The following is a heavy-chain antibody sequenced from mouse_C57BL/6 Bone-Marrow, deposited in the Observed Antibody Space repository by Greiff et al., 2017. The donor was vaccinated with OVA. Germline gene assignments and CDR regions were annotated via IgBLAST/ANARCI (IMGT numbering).Heavy chain of an antibody. J-gene: IGHJ2*01. CDR3: ARRGYFFDY. CDR2: IDPSDSYN. Sequence: QVQLQQPGAELVKPGASVKLSCKASGYTFTSYWMQWVKQRPGQGLEWIGEIDPSDSYNNYNQKFKGKATLTVDTSSSTAYMQLSSLTSEDSAVYYCARRGYFFDYWGQGTTLTVSS. CDR1: GYTFTSYW. V-gene: IGHV1-50*01.